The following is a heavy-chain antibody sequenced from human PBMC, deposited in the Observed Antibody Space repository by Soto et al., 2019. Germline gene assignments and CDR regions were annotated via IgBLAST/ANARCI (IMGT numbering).Heavy chain of an antibody. Sequence: ILSLTCTVSGGSISSGGYYWGGIRQYPGKILEWIGYIYSSGSTYYNPSLKSRVLISLDTSKNQFSLRLNSVTAADTAVYYCARDNRVEPDDISGGYYYYAMDVWGQGTTVTVSS. CDR3: ARDNRVEPDDISGGYYYYAMDV. CDR1: GGSISSGGYY. J-gene: IGHJ6*02. CDR2: IYSSGST. D-gene: IGHD2-2*02. V-gene: IGHV4-31*03.